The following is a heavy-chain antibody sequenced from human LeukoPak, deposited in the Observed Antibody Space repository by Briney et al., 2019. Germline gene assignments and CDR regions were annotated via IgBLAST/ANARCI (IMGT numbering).Heavy chain of an antibody. CDR1: GFTFSSYA. CDR3: AKDRLRGYSYGHFYYFDY. CDR2: ISGSGGST. V-gene: IGHV3-23*01. J-gene: IGHJ4*02. D-gene: IGHD5-18*01. Sequence: GGSLRLSCAASGFTFSSYAMSWVRQAPGKGLEWVSAISGSGGSTYYADSVKGRFTISRDNSKNTLYLQMNSLRAEDTAVYYCAKDRLRGYSYGHFYYFDYWGQGTLVTVSS.